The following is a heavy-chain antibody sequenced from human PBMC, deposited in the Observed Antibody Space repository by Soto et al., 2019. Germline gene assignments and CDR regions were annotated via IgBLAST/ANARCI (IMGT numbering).Heavy chain of an antibody. V-gene: IGHV4-34*01. J-gene: IGHJ4*02. CDR1: GGSFSGYY. CDR3: ARGSVEYSSSSFDY. Sequence: QVQLQQWGAGLLKPSETLSLTCAVYGGSFSGYYWSWIRQPPGKGLEWIGEINHSGSTNYNPSLKSRVTISVDTSKNQFSLKLSSVTAADTAVYDCARGSVEYSSSSFDYWGQGTLVTVSS. D-gene: IGHD6-6*01. CDR2: INHSGST.